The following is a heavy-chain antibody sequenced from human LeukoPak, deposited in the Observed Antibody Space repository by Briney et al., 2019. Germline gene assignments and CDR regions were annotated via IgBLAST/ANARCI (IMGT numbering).Heavy chain of an antibody. CDR2: ISGSGGST. Sequence: GGSLRLSCVASGFSISSHWMSWVRQAPGKGLEWVSAISGSGGSTYYADSVKGRFTISRDNSKNTLYLQMNSLRAEDTAVYYCAKSGGPGLNYFDYWGQGTLVTVSS. V-gene: IGHV3-23*01. CDR3: AKSGGPGLNYFDY. J-gene: IGHJ4*02. D-gene: IGHD1-26*01. CDR1: GFSISSHW.